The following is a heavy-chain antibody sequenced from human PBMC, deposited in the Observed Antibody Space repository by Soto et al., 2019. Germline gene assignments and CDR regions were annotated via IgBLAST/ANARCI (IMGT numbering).Heavy chain of an antibody. J-gene: IGHJ6*02. CDR1: GESLSGYY. D-gene: IGHD1-1*01. Sequence: QVQLQQWGAGLLKPSETLSLTCAVYGESLSGYYGNWIRQSPGKGLEWIGEINYSGNTNYNPSLKSRVTISIDPSKNQFSLNMGAVSAADTAVYYCARARNLDVWGQGTTVIVSS. V-gene: IGHV4-34*01. CDR3: ARARNLDV. CDR2: INYSGNT.